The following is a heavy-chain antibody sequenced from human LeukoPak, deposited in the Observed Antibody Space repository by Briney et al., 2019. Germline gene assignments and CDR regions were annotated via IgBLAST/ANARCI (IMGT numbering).Heavy chain of an antibody. D-gene: IGHD6-19*01. V-gene: IGHV3-21*01. CDR2: ISSSNSYI. CDR3: ARDQGLLVVAGRFGY. Sequence: GGSLRLSCAASGFTFSSYIMNWVRQAPGKGLGWVSSISSSNSYIYNADSVKGRSTISRDNAKNSLYLQMNSLRAEDTAVYYCARDQGLLVVAGRFGYWGQGTLVTVSS. CDR1: GFTFSSYI. J-gene: IGHJ4*02.